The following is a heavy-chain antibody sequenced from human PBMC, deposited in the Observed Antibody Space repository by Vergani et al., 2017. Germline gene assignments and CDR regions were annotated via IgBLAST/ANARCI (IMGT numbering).Heavy chain of an antibody. J-gene: IGHJ4*02. CDR1: GFTFDDYT. CDR3: AKGLWFGQLIATNLFDY. V-gene: IGHV3-43*01. CDR2: ISWDGGST. D-gene: IGHD3-10*01. Sequence: EVQLVESGGVVVQPGGSLRLSCAASGFTFDDYTMHWVRQAPGKGLEWVSLISWDGGSTYYADSVKGRFTISRDNTKNSQYLQRNSLRTEYTALYYCAKGLWFGQLIATNLFDYGGQGTLVTVTS.